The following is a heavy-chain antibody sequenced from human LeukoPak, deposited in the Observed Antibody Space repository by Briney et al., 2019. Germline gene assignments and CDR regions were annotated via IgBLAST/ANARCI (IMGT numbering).Heavy chain of an antibody. Sequence: ATVKVSCKASGYIFTGYYIHWVRQAPGQGLEWMGRINPNSGGTNYAQKFQGRVTMTRDTSISTAYMELSRLTSDDTAVYYCATAQNYYYNDRSGYYPYFQHWGQGTLATVSS. J-gene: IGHJ1*01. CDR3: ATAQNYYYNDRSGYYPYFQH. CDR2: INPNSGGT. V-gene: IGHV1-2*06. D-gene: IGHD3-22*01. CDR1: GYIFTGYY.